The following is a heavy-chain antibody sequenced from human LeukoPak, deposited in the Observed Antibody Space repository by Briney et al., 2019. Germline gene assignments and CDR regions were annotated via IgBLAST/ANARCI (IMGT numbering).Heavy chain of an antibody. CDR3: ARPGYSSGWTDSYFDY. J-gene: IGHJ4*02. V-gene: IGHV1-46*01. Sequence: GASVKVSCKASGYTFTSYGISWVRQAPGQGLEWMGIINPSGGSTSYPQKFQGRVTMTRDTSTSTVYMELSSLRSEDTAVYYCARPGYSSGWTDSYFDYWGQGTLVTVSS. D-gene: IGHD6-19*01. CDR2: INPSGGST. CDR1: GYTFTSYG.